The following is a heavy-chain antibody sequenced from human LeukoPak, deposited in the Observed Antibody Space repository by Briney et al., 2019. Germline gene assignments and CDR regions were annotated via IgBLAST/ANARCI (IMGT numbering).Heavy chain of an antibody. CDR2: IYYSGST. D-gene: IGHD2-21*02. V-gene: IGHV4-31*03. Sequence: PSQTLSLTCTISGDSISSGGYYWSWIRQHPGKGLEWIGYIYYSGSTYYNPSLKSRVTISVDTSKNQFSLKLSSVTAADTAVYYCARDPRTAYCGGDCSPDWGQGTLVTVSS. CDR1: GDSISSGGYY. J-gene: IGHJ4*02. CDR3: ARDPRTAYCGGDCSPD.